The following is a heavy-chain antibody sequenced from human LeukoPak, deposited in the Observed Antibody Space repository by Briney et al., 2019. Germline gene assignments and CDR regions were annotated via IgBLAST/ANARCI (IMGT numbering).Heavy chain of an antibody. D-gene: IGHD3-10*01. V-gene: IGHV3-13*04. CDR1: GFTFSSYD. CDR2: IGTAGDT. CDR3: ARGSYRGSGSYYRYYYYGMDV. Sequence: PGGSLRLSCAASGFTFSSYDMHWVRQATGKGLEWISAIGTAGDTYYPGSVKGRFTISRENAKNSLYLQMNSLRAGDTAVYYCARGSYRGSGSYYRYYYYGMDVWGQGTTVTVSS. J-gene: IGHJ6*02.